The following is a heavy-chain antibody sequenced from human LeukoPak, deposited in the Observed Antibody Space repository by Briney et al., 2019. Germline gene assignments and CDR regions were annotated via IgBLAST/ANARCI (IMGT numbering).Heavy chain of an antibody. J-gene: IGHJ4*02. V-gene: IGHV3-48*03. CDR3: ARDILGGYFDY. Sequence: GGSLRLSCAASGFTFSSYEMNWVRQAPGKGLEWVSYISSSGSTIYYADSVKGRFTISRDNAKNSLYLQMNSLRAEDTAVYYCARDILGGYFDYWGQGTLVTVSS. D-gene: IGHD2-15*01. CDR1: GFTFSSYE. CDR2: ISSSGSTI.